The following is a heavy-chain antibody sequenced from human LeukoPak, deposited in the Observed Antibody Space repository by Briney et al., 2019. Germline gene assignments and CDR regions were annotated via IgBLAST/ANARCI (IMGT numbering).Heavy chain of an antibody. CDR3: ARTRAVSVYYYMDV. J-gene: IGHJ6*03. CDR2: INPNSGGT. Sequence: ASVKVSCKASGYTFTGYYMHWVRQAPGQGLEWMGWINPNSGGTNYAQKFQGRVTMTRDTSISTAYMELSRLRSDATAVYYCARTRAVSVYYYMDVWGKGTTVTISS. V-gene: IGHV1-2*02. CDR1: GYTFTGYY.